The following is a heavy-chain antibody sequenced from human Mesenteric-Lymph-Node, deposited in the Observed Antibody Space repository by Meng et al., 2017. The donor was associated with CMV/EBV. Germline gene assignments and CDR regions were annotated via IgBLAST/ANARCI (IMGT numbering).Heavy chain of an antibody. CDR3: ATFEYSGSSSAYYYGLDV. CDR1: GYTFNTYD. Sequence: ASVKVSCKASGYTFNTYDINWVRQASGQGLEWMGWMNPDSGNRGYAQKLQGRVTFTGDTSTAYMEVSSLRSEDTAVYYCATFEYSGSSSAYYYGLDVWGQGTSVTVSS. V-gene: IGHV1-8*03. CDR2: MNPDSGNR. J-gene: IGHJ6*02. D-gene: IGHD5-12*01.